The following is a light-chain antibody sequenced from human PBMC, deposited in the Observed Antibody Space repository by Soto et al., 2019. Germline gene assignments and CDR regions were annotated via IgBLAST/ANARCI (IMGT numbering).Light chain of an antibody. CDR2: RTS. J-gene: IGKJ4*01. CDR3: QPYNNWPLT. CDR1: QSISSN. Sequence: EIVMPQSPATLSVSPGESATLSCRASQSISSNLAWYQQKPGQAPRLLMFRTSSRATGFPARFSGSGSGTEFNLTISSLQSEDFGVYYCQPYNNWPLTFGGGTKVDIK. V-gene: IGKV3-15*01.